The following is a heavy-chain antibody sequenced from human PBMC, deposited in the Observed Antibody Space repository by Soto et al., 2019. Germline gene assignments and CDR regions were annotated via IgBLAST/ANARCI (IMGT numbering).Heavy chain of an antibody. D-gene: IGHD1-26*01. Sequence: EVQLVESGGGLVQPGGSLRLSCTASGFTFSNYWMHWVRQAPGKGLVWVARINDDGRSTNYADSVKGRFTSSRDNAQNTLYLQMNSLRAEDTAVYYSARIPVGGTRAFDCWGQGTLVTVSS. CDR1: GFTFSNYW. CDR3: ARIPVGGTRAFDC. CDR2: INDDGRST. J-gene: IGHJ4*02. V-gene: IGHV3-74*01.